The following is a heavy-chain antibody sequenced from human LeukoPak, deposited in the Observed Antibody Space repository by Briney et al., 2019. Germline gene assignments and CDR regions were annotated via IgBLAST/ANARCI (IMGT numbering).Heavy chain of an antibody. CDR1: GFIFSHYG. CDR2: IWSVGSNR. D-gene: IGHD4-11*01. J-gene: IGHJ4*01. Sequence: GRSLRLSCAASGFIFSHYGMHWVRQAPGKGLEWVAVIWSVGSNRFYAGSVKGRFTISRDNSHNTVFLQMNSLRVEDTAMYYCARDAQRGFDYSNSLEYWGHGTLVTVSS. CDR3: ARDAQRGFDYSNSLEY. V-gene: IGHV3-33*04.